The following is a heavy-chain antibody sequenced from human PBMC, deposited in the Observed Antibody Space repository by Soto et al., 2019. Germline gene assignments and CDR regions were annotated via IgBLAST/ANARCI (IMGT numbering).Heavy chain of an antibody. V-gene: IGHV1-46*01. J-gene: IGHJ4*02. CDR3: AIKIVGATWKDY. CDR2: INPSGSST. D-gene: IGHD1-26*01. Sequence: QVQLVQSGAEVKKPGASVELSCKASGYTFTDYGIHWVRQAPGQGLEWMGVINPSGSSTTYTQNFQGRITMTWDTSTSTVYMDLSSLRSEDTAVYSCAIKIVGATWKDYWGQGTLVTVSS. CDR1: GYTFTDYG.